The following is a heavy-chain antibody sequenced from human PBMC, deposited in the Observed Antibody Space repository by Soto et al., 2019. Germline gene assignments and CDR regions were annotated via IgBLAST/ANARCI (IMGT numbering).Heavy chain of an antibody. CDR2: ISYDGSNK. CDR1: GFTFSSFA. V-gene: IGHV3-30-3*01. J-gene: IGHJ4*02. Sequence: QVQLVESGGGVVQPGRSLRLSCAASGFTFSSFAMHWVRQAPGKGLEWVAVISYDGSNKYYADSVKGRFTISRDNSKNTLYLQMNSLRAEDTAVYYCARDRRHLDYWGQGTLVTVSS. CDR3: ARDRRHLDY.